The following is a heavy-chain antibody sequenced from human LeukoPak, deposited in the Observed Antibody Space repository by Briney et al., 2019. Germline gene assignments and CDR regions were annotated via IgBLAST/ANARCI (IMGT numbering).Heavy chain of an antibody. Sequence: ASVKVSCKASGHTFINHWMHWVRQAPGQGLEWVGLINPTGTRTLYAQKFQGRITLTRDMSTTTDYMELSSLTSEDTAVYYCARDNSVGGIAWWFDPWGQGTLVTVSS. CDR2: INPTGTRT. CDR3: ARDNSVGGIAWWFDP. J-gene: IGHJ5*02. CDR1: GHTFINHW. D-gene: IGHD1-26*01. V-gene: IGHV1-46*01.